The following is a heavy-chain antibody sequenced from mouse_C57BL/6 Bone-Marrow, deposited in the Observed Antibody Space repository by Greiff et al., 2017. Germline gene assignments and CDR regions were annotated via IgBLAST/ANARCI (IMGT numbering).Heavy chain of an antibody. V-gene: IGHV1-59*01. J-gene: IGHJ2*01. D-gene: IGHD2-1*01. CDR3: ARGEGLYGNYVGY. CDR1: GYTFTSYW. Sequence: QVQLKQPGAELVRPGTSVKLSCKASGYTFTSYWMHWVKQRPGQGLEWIGVIDPSDSYTNYNQKFKGKATLTVDTSSSTAYMQLSSLTSEDSAVYYCARGEGLYGNYVGYWGQGTTPTVSA. CDR2: IDPSDSYT.